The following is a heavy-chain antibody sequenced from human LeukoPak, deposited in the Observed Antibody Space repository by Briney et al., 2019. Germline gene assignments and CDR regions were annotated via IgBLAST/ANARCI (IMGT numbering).Heavy chain of an antibody. D-gene: IGHD6-19*01. CDR3: VRVAVAGNLNIWFDS. Sequence: QTARSLRCSCAASGFTFNNYGLHWDRQAPGQGLEWVANIRDDGSNNYHADSGKGPFTISTDKSKNTLYLHMNSLEAEDTDDYECVRVAVAGNLNIWFDSLGQGTLVTVS. J-gene: IGHJ5*01. V-gene: IGHV3-33*01. CDR1: GFTFNNYG. CDR2: IRDDGSNN.